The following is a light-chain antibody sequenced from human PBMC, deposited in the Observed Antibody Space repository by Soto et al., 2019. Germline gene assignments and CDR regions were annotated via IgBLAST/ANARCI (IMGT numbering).Light chain of an antibody. CDR2: AAS. CDR1: QTISGY. CDR3: KKYNSAPRT. J-gene: IGKJ1*01. Sequence: DIQMTQSLSSLSASVGDRVTITCRSSQTISGYLNWYQQKPGKAPELLIYAASTLQSGVPSRFRGSGSGTDFTLTISSLQPEDVATYYCKKYNSAPRTFGQGTKVDIK. V-gene: IGKV1-27*01.